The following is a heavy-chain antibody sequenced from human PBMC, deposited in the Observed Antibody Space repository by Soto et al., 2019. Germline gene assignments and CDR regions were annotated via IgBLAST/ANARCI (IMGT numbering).Heavy chain of an antibody. D-gene: IGHD5-12*01. J-gene: IGHJ4*02. CDR3: ARGAGYDPFDY. V-gene: IGHV4-30-2*06. Sequence: TLSLTCTVSGGSMSYGGFSWSWSRQSPGKGLEWRGYISRLDNPYFHPSFKRLVTMSIDSSRTQFYLNLSSMPAADRAVYYCARGAGYDPFDYWGQGVLVTVS. CDR1: GGSMSYGGFS. CDR2: ISRLDNP.